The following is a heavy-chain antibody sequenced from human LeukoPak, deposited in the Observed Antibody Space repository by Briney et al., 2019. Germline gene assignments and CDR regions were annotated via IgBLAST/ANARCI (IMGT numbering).Heavy chain of an antibody. D-gene: IGHD5-12*01. Sequence: SETLSLTCAVYGGSFSGYYWSWIRQPPGKGLEWIGEINHSGSTNYNPSLESRVTISVDTSKNQFSLKLSSVTAADTAVYYCARDSGYSGYVDWFDPWGQGTLVTVSS. J-gene: IGHJ5*02. CDR2: INHSGST. CDR3: ARDSGYSGYVDWFDP. CDR1: GGSFSGYY. V-gene: IGHV4-34*01.